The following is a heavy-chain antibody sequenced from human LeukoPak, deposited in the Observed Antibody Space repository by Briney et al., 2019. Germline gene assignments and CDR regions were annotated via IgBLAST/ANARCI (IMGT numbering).Heavy chain of an antibody. V-gene: IGHV3-23*01. D-gene: IGHD2-2*02. CDR1: GFTFSSYA. CDR2: ISGSGGST. J-gene: IGHJ4*02. Sequence: PGGSLRLACAASGFTFSSYAMSWVRQAPGKGLEWVSAISGSGGSTYYADSVKGRFTFSRDNSKSTLYLQMNSLRAEDTAVYYCAKGADIVVVPAAILARLYFDYWGQGTLVTVSS. CDR3: AKGADIVVVPAAILARLYFDY.